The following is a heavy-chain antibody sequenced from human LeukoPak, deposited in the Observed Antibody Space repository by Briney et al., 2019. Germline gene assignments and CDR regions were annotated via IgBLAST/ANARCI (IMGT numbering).Heavy chain of an antibody. V-gene: IGHV3-23*01. CDR1: GFTFSSFA. CDR3: AKNRGYCVDGVCHNYYYMDV. CDR2: VSGSAGRT. D-gene: IGHD2-8*01. J-gene: IGHJ6*03. Sequence: GGSLRLSCAASGFTFSSFAMTWVRQAPGKGLEWVSTVSGSAGRTDYADSVKGRFTISRDNLKNTLYLQMNGLRAEDTAVYYCAKNRGYCVDGVCHNYYYMDVWGRGTTVTVSS.